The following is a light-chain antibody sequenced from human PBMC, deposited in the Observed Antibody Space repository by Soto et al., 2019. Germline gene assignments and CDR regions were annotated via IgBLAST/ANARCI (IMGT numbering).Light chain of an antibody. Sequence: DIQMTQSPSSLSASVGDRVTITCRASQSISSYLNWYQQKPGKAPKLLIYKASTLKSGVPSRFSGSGSGTEFTLTISSLQPDDFATYYCQHYNSYSEAFGPGTKVDIK. V-gene: IGKV1-5*03. CDR3: QHYNSYSEA. J-gene: IGKJ1*01. CDR2: KAS. CDR1: QSISSY.